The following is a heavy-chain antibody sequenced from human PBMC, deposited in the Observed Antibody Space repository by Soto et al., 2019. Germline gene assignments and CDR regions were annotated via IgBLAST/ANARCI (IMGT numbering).Heavy chain of an antibody. V-gene: IGHV1-69*02. Sequence: QVQLVQSGAEVKKPGSSVKLSCKASGGTFSSYTISWVRQAPGQGLEWVGRIIPIRGIANYAQKFQGRVTITADKSTSTAYMELSSLRSEDTAVDYCARGHCSGSSGYSKNAFDPWGQGTLVTVSS. J-gene: IGHJ5*02. CDR3: ARGHCSGSSGYSKNAFDP. CDR1: GGTFSSYT. CDR2: IIPIRGIA. D-gene: IGHD2-15*01.